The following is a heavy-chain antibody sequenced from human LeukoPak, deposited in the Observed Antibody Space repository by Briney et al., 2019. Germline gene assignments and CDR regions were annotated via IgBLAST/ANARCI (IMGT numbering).Heavy chain of an antibody. D-gene: IGHD4-17*01. CDR3: AKDPGKTVTHSSIYFDY. Sequence: PGGSLRLSCAASGFTFSSCAVSWVRQAPGKGLEWVSAISGSGGSTYYADSVKGRFTISRDNSKNTLYLQMNSLRAEDTAVYYCAKDPGKTVTHSSIYFDYWGQGTLVTVSS. V-gene: IGHV3-23*01. CDR2: ISGSGGST. CDR1: GFTFSSCA. J-gene: IGHJ4*02.